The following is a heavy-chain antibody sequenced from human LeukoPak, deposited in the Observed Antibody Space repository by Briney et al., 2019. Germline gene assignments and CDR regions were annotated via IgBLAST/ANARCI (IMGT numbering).Heavy chain of an antibody. J-gene: IGHJ4*02. CDR2: IYYSGST. V-gene: IGHV4-59*01. CDR1: GGSISSYY. D-gene: IGHD6-13*01. Sequence: SETLSLTCTVSGGSISSYYWSWIRQPPGKVLEWIGYIYYSGSTNYNPSLKSRVTIPVDTSKNQFSLKLSSVTAADTAVYYCARMGSGIAAGTYYFDYWGQGTLVTVSS. CDR3: ARMGSGIAAGTYYFDY.